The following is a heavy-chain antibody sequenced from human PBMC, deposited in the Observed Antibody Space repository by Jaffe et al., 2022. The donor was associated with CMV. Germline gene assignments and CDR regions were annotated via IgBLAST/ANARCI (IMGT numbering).Heavy chain of an antibody. D-gene: IGHD2-21*02. V-gene: IGHV3-33*08. J-gene: IGHJ4*02. Sequence: QVQLVESGGGVVQPGRSLRLSCAASGFTFSSYGMHWVRQAPGKGLEWVAVIWYDGSNKYYADSVKGRFTISRDNSKNTLYLQMNSLRAEDTAVYYCARDCVAYCGGDCYSDYWGQGTLVTVSS. CDR1: GFTFSSYG. CDR3: ARDCVAYCGGDCYSDY. CDR2: IWYDGSNK.